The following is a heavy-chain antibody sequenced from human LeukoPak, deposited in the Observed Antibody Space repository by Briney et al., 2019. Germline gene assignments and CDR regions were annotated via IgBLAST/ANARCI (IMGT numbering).Heavy chain of an antibody. CDR2: IYYSGST. CDR3: ARDNPNYDYVWGSYRHFDY. J-gene: IGHJ4*02. CDR1: GGSVSSGSYY. V-gene: IGHV4-61*01. D-gene: IGHD3-16*02. Sequence: SETLSLTCTVSGGSVSSGSYYWSWIRQPPGKGLEWIGYIYYSGSTNYNPSLKSRVTISVDTSKNQFSLKLSSVTAADTAVYYCARDNPNYDYVWGSYRHFDYWAREPWSPSPQ.